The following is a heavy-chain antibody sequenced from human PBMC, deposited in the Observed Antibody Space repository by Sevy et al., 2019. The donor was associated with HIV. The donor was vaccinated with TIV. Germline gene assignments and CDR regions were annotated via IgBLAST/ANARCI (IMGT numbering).Heavy chain of an antibody. D-gene: IGHD6-19*01. J-gene: IGHJ6*03. Sequence: SETLSLTCTVSGGSISSYYWSWIRQPAGKGLEWIGRIYTSGSTNYNPSLKSRVTMSVDTSKNQFSLKLSSVTAADTAVYYCARDNFVGSGWYRGYYYYYMDVWGKGTTVTVSS. CDR2: IYTSGST. CDR1: GGSISSYY. V-gene: IGHV4-4*07. CDR3: ARDNFVGSGWYRGYYYYYMDV.